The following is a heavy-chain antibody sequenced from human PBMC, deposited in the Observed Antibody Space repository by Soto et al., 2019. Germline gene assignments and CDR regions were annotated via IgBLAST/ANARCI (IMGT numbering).Heavy chain of an antibody. D-gene: IGHD3-22*01. Sequence: ASVKGACKASGYTITIYARHRGRQAPGRGLEWMGWISAYNGNTNYAQKVQDRVTMTTDTSTNSAYMELRSLSSDDTAVYYCARDTAFYDTSGPDYWGQGTLVTV. J-gene: IGHJ4*02. CDR2: ISAYNGNT. CDR3: ARDTAFYDTSGPDY. V-gene: IGHV1-18*01. CDR1: GYTITIYA.